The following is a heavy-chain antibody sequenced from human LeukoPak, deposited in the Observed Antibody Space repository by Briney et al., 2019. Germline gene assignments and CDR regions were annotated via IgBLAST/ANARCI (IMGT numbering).Heavy chain of an antibody. V-gene: IGHV1-18*01. CDR2: ISAYNGNT. Sequence: ASVKVSCKASGYTFTSYGISWVRQAPGQGLEWMGWISAYNGNTNYAQKLQGRVTMTTDTSTSTAYMELRSLRSDDTAVYYCAGVDGIVVVPAAQFDYWGQGTLVTVSS. D-gene: IGHD2-2*01. CDR1: GYTFTSYG. J-gene: IGHJ4*02. CDR3: AGVDGIVVVPAAQFDY.